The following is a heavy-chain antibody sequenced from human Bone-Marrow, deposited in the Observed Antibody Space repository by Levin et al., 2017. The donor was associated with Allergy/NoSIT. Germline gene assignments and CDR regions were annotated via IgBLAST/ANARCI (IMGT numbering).Heavy chain of an antibody. CDR1: NYPISSDYY. V-gene: IGHV4-38-2*01. D-gene: IGHD6-6*01. CDR3: ARRTTSSRWFDS. Sequence: SETLSLTCAVSNYPISSDYYWGWIRQPPGKGLEWIANIYHRGSTYYNPSLKNRAAISVDTSKNQFSLNLKSVTASDTAVYYCARRTTSSRWFDSWGQGTLVTVSS. J-gene: IGHJ5*01. CDR2: IYHRGST.